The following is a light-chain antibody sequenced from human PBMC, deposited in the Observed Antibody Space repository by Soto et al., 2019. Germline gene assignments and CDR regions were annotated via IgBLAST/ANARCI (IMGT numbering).Light chain of an antibody. V-gene: IGKV3-20*01. CDR3: QHYGSSRLT. Sequence: EIVLTQSPGTLSLTPGERATLSCRVSQSVSTSYLAWYQQKPGQAPRLLIYGASSRATGIPDRFSGGGSRTDFTLTISRLEPEDSAVYYCQHYGSSRLTFGGGTKADIK. CDR1: QSVSTSY. CDR2: GAS. J-gene: IGKJ4*01.